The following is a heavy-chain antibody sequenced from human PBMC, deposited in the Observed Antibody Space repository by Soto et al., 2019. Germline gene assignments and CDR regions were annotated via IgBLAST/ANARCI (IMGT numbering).Heavy chain of an antibody. D-gene: IGHD6-19*01. J-gene: IGHJ3*02. CDR1: GFTFDDYA. V-gene: IGHV3-43*02. CDR3: AKDLNLLYSSGWYAFDI. Sequence: GESLKISCAASGFTFDDYAMHWVRQAPGKGLEWVSLISGDGGSTYYADSVKGRFTISRDNSKNSLYLQMNSLRTEDTALYYCAKDLNLLYSSGWYAFDIWGQGTMVTVSS. CDR2: ISGDGGST.